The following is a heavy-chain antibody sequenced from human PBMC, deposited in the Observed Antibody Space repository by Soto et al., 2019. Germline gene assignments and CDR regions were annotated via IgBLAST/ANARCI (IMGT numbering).Heavy chain of an antibody. Sequence: GESLKISCKGSGYSFTSYWIGWVRQMPGKGLEWMGIIYPGDSDTRYSPSFQGQVTISADKSISTAYLQWSSLKASDTATYYCAKPHIPYGGSYIAYWAQGTLVPVSS. J-gene: IGHJ4*02. CDR3: AKPHIPYGGSYIAY. CDR2: IYPGDSDT. V-gene: IGHV5-51*01. D-gene: IGHD1-26*01. CDR1: GYSFTSYW.